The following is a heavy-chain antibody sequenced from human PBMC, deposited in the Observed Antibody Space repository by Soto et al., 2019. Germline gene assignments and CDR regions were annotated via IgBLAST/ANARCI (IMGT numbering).Heavy chain of an antibody. J-gene: IGHJ1*01. V-gene: IGHV3-7*01. CDR1: GFTFSSYW. D-gene: IGHD6-19*01. CDR2: IKQDGSEK. Sequence: GGSLRLSCAASGFTFSSYWMSWVRQAPGKGLEWVANIKQDGSEKYYVDSVKGRFTISRDNAKNSLYLQMNSLRAEDTAVYYCARPGYSSGWYFGSLFAEYFQHWGQGTLVTVSS. CDR3: ARPGYSSGWYFGSLFAEYFQH.